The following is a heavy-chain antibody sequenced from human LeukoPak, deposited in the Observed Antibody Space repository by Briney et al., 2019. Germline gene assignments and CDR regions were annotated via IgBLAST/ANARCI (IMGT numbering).Heavy chain of an antibody. J-gene: IGHJ4*02. CDR2: INPSGGST. CDR1: GVTFSSYV. Sequence: GASVKVSCKASGVTFSSYVITWVRQAPGQGLEWMGIINPSGGSTTYAQKFQGRVTMTRDMSTSTVYMELSSLRSEDTAVYYCARVESYYDILTGYYEYWGQGTLVTVSS. CDR3: ARVESYYDILTGYYEY. D-gene: IGHD3-9*01. V-gene: IGHV1-46*01.